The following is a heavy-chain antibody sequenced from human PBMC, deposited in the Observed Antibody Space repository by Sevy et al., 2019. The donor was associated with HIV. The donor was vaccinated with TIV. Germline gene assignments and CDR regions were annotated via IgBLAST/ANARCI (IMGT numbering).Heavy chain of an antibody. CDR3: ATAPGYYDSAPFDY. CDR1: GFTFNNAW. J-gene: IGHJ4*02. CDR2: IKSKIDGETT. D-gene: IGHD3-22*01. V-gene: IGHV3-15*01. Sequence: GGSLSLSCAVSGFTFNNAWMNWVRQAPGMGLQWVDLIKSKIDGETTDYAAPVKGRFTISRDDSKNTLYLQMNSLKIEDTAVYYCATAPGYYDSAPFDYWGPGTLVTVSS.